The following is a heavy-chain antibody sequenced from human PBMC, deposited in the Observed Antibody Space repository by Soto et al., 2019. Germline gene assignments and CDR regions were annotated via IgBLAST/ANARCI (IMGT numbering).Heavy chain of an antibody. CDR1: GYTFNEYG. CDR3: ARDKMRFFRGTPRFNWFDP. J-gene: IGHJ5*02. V-gene: IGHV1-3*04. CDR2: IDTHSGDT. Sequence: QVHLVQSGADVKEPGASVKVSCRSSGYTFNEYGIHWVRQAPGQRPEWMGWIDTHSGDTRYSGRFQDRLTLTRETSANTVYMNLGSLRPEDTAVYFCARDKMRFFRGTPRFNWFDPWGQGTLVTVSS. D-gene: IGHD3-3*01.